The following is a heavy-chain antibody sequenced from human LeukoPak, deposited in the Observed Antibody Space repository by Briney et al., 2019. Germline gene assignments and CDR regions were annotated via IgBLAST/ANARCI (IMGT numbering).Heavy chain of an antibody. CDR1: GCSISGYY. CDR2: IYYSGYT. D-gene: IGHD1-14*01. Sequence: SETLSLTCTVSGCSISGYYWSWIRQPPGKGLEWIGYIYYSGYTNYNPSLKSRLTISVDTSKNQFSLQVSSVTAADTAVYCCARGERPGPDYWGQGALVTVSS. V-gene: IGHV4-59*01. CDR3: ARGERPGPDY. J-gene: IGHJ4*02.